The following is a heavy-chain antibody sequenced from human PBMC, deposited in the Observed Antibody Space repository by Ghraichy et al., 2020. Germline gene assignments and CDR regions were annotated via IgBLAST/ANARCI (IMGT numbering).Heavy chain of an antibody. CDR3: ARDRGGSVGYYYYGMDV. CDR1: GGSISSYY. D-gene: IGHD2-15*01. V-gene: IGHV4-59*01. CDR2: IYYSGST. Sequence: SETLSLTCTVSGGSISSYYWSWIRQPPGKGLEWIGYIYYSGSTNYNPSFKSRVTISVDTSKNQFSLKLSSVTAADTAVYYCARDRGGSVGYYYYGMDVWGQGTTVTVSS. J-gene: IGHJ6*02.